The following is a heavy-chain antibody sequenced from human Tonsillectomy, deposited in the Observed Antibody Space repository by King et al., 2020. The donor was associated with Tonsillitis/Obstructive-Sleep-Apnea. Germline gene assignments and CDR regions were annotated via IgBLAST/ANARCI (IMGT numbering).Heavy chain of an antibody. CDR2: IGGSGDTT. J-gene: IGHJ4*02. CDR1: GFTFSRYA. D-gene: IGHD2-21*01. V-gene: IGHV3-23*04. CDR3: AKDHYSSADGIGGAVVY. Sequence: VQLVESGGGLGQPGGSLRLSCAASGFTFSRYAITWVRQAPGKGLEWLSSIGGSGDTTYYADSVKGRFTISRDNSKNTVYLQMNSLRADDTARYYCAKDHYSSADGIGGAVVYWGQGTLVTVSS.